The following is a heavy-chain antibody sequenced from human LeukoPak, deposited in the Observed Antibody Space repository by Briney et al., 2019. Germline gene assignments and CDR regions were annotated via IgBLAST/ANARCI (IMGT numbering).Heavy chain of an antibody. Sequence: ASVEVSCKASGYTFTSYDINWVRQATGQGLEWMGWMNPNSGNTGYAQKFQGRVTMTRNTSISTAYMELSSLRSEDTAVYYCARGGYYSGTFYFDYWGQGTLVTVSS. D-gene: IGHD3-22*01. V-gene: IGHV1-8*01. CDR2: MNPNSGNT. CDR1: GYTFTSYD. J-gene: IGHJ4*02. CDR3: ARGGYYSGTFYFDY.